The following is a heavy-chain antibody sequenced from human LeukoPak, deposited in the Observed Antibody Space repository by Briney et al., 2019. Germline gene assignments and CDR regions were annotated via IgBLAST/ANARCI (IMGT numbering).Heavy chain of an antibody. V-gene: IGHV3-48*01. CDR1: GFTCSSQS. CDR2: ISTSSSTI. J-gene: IGHJ4*02. CDR3: ARGYYANYFDY. D-gene: IGHD1-26*01. Sequence: GGSLRLSCAGSGFTCSSQSMNWVRQAPGKGREWVLYISTSSSTIYYADSVKGRFTISRDNAKNSLYLQMNSLRAEDTAVYYCARGYYANYFDYWGQGTLVTVSS.